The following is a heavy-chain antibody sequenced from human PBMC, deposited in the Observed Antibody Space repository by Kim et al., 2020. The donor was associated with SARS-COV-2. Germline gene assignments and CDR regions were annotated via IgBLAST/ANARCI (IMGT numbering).Heavy chain of an antibody. Sequence: PSLKSRVTISVDTSKNQFSLKLSSVTAADTAVYYCARVKLIAAASTHMDVWGKGTTVTVSS. CDR3: ARVKLIAAASTHMDV. D-gene: IGHD6-13*01. J-gene: IGHJ6*03. V-gene: IGHV4-34*01.